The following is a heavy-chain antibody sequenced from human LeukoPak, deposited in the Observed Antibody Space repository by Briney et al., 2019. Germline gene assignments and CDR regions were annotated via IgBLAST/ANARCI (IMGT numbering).Heavy chain of an antibody. V-gene: IGHV3-7*05. CDR1: GFTFSNYW. D-gene: IGHD2-2*01. Sequence: GGSLRLSCTATGFTFSNYWMSWVRQTPEKGLEWVANIKQDGSETVYVDSVKGRFTISRDNAQSSLYLQMNSLRAEDTAVYYCARADRTSWFDYWGQGTLVTVSS. CDR2: IKQDGSET. CDR3: ARADRTSWFDY. J-gene: IGHJ4*02.